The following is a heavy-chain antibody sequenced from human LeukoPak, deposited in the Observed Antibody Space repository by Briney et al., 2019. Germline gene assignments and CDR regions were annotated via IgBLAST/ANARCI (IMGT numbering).Heavy chain of an antibody. D-gene: IGHD1-26*01. CDR1: GGSISGFY. CDR2: IYSSGNT. J-gene: IGHJ4*02. CDR3: ARTSATGATSFDF. Sequence: PSETLSLTCTVSGGSISGFYWSWIRQPAGKGLEWIGRIYSSGNTHYNPSLRSRVTMSVDTSKSQFSLSLNYVTAADTALYYCARTSATGATSFDFWGQGTLVTVSS. V-gene: IGHV4-4*07.